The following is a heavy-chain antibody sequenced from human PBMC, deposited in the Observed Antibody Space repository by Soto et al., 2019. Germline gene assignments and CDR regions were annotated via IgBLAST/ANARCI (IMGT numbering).Heavy chain of an antibody. CDR2: ISSSSSTI. J-gene: IGHJ6*02. Sequence: EVQLVESGGGLVQPGRSLRLSCAASGFTFSRYTMNWVRQAPGKGLEWVSYISSSSSTIYYADSVKGRFTISRDNAKNSLYLQMNSLRDEDTAVYYCARTHFDYDYYGMDVWGQGTTVTFSS. V-gene: IGHV3-48*02. CDR3: ARTHFDYDYYGMDV. CDR1: GFTFSRYT.